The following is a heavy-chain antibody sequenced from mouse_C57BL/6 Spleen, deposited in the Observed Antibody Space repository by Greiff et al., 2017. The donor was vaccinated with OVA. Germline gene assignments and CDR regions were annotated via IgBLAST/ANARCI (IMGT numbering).Heavy chain of an antibody. CDR3: ARTPYYYGSSHWYFDV. CDR2: INPSSGYT. CDR1: GYTFTSYW. J-gene: IGHJ1*03. D-gene: IGHD1-1*01. Sequence: VQLQQSGADLAKPGASVKLSCKASGYTFTSYWMHWVNQRPGQGLEWIGYINPSSGYTKYNQKFKDKATLTADKSSSTAYMQLSSLTYEDSAVDYCARTPYYYGSSHWYFDVWGTGTTVTVSS. V-gene: IGHV1-7*01.